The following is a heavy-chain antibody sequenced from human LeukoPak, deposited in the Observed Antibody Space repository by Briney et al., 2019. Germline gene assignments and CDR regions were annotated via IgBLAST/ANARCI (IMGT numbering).Heavy chain of an antibody. CDR1: GFTFSGFG. Sequence: PGGSLRLSCAASGFTFSGFGMHWVRQAPGKGLEWVAFIRYDGSNKYYADSVKGRFTISRDNSKNTLYLQMNSLRAEDTAVYYCARVSHDTAMVTSAAPYYLDYWCQRPL. D-gene: IGHD5-18*01. V-gene: IGHV3-30*02. J-gene: IGHJ4*02. CDR2: IRYDGSNK. CDR3: ARVSHDTAMVTSAAPYYLDY.